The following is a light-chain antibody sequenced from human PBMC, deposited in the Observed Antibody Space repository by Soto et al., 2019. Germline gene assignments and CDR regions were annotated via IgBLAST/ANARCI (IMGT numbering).Light chain of an antibody. CDR2: AAS. CDR1: QGIRND. Sequence: AIQMTQSPSSLSASVGARVTITCRASQGIRNDLGWYQQKPGKAPKLLIYAASSLQSGVPSRFSGSGSGTDFTLTISSLQPEDFAAYYCLQDYNYPWTFGQGTKVEIK. CDR3: LQDYNYPWT. J-gene: IGKJ1*01. V-gene: IGKV1-6*01.